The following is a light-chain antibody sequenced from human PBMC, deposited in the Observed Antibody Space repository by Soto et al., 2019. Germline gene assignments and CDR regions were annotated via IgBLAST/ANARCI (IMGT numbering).Light chain of an antibody. J-gene: IGKJ5*01. CDR1: QSVKTF. Sequence: EIVMTQSPATLSVSPGERATLSCRASQSVKTFLVWYQQRPGQAPRLLIYDASHRAAGIPARFSGSGFGTDFTLTISSLEPEDAAVYYCQQRSNWPPITFGQGTR. V-gene: IGKV3-11*01. CDR3: QQRSNWPPIT. CDR2: DAS.